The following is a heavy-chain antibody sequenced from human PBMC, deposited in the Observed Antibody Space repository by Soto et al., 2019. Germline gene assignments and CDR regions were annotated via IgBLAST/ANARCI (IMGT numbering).Heavy chain of an antibody. CDR2: IYYSGST. CDR1: GGSISSYY. V-gene: IGHV4-59*01. CDR3: ASDRHLTTAYNWFDP. Sequence: QEQLQESGPGLVKPSETLSLTCTVSGGSISSYYWSWIRQPPGKGLEWIGYIYYSGSTNYNPSLKSRVTISVDTSKNQFSLKLSSVTAADTAVYYCASDRHLTTAYNWFDPWGQGTLVTVSS. J-gene: IGHJ5*02. D-gene: IGHD4-4*01.